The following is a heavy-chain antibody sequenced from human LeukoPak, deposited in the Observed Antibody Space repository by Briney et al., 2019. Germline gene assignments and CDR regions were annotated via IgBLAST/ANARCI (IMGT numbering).Heavy chain of an antibody. CDR1: GGSISSGDYY. CDR2: IYYSGST. V-gene: IGHV4-30-4*01. J-gene: IGHJ4*02. CDR3: ARAERGYDYVWGSYRYTSATNPFDY. D-gene: IGHD3-16*02. Sequence: PSETLSLTCTVSGGSISSGDYYWSWIRQPPGKGLEWIGYIYYSGSTYYNPSLKSRVTISVDTSKNQFSLKLSSVTAADTAVYYCARAERGYDYVWGSYRYTSATNPFDYWGQGTLVTVSS.